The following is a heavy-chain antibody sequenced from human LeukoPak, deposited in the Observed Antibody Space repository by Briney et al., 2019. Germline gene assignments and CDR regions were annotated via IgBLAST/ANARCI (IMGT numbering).Heavy chain of an antibody. V-gene: IGHV4-39*07. CDR2: IYHSGST. D-gene: IGHD3-9*01. Sequence: SETLSLTCTVSGGSISSGSYYWGWIRQPPGKGLEWIGSIYHSGSTYYNPSLKSRVTISIDTSKNQFSLKLSSVTAADTAVYYCARKVYFDWLSSYYFDYWGQGTLVTVSS. J-gene: IGHJ4*02. CDR1: GGSISSGSYY. CDR3: ARKVYFDWLSSYYFDY.